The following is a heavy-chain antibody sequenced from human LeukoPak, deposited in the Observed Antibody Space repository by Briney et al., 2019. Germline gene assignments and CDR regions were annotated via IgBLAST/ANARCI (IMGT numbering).Heavy chain of an antibody. CDR2: INSGGTVT. D-gene: IGHD6-19*01. J-gene: IGHJ4*02. CDR1: GFTFSDFW. V-gene: IGHV3-74*01. CDR3: AKKDSAVAGIWFDY. Sequence: GGSLRLSCAASGFTFSDFWMHWVRQAPGKGLVWVSRINSGGTVTNYADSVKGRLTISRDNAKNTLYLQMNSLRAEDTAVYYCAKKDSAVAGIWFDYWGQGTLVTVSS.